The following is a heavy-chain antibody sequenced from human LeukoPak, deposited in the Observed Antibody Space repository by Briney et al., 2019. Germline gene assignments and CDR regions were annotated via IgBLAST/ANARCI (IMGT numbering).Heavy chain of an antibody. CDR3: ARLDGSGSYFY. Sequence: PSETLSLTCTVSGGSISSYYWGWIRQPPRKGLEWIGYIYYSGSTNYNPSLKSRVTISVDTSKNQFSLKLSSVTAADTAVYYCARLDGSGSYFYWGQGTLVTVSS. J-gene: IGHJ4*02. CDR1: GGSISSYY. V-gene: IGHV4-59*08. D-gene: IGHD3-10*01. CDR2: IYYSGST.